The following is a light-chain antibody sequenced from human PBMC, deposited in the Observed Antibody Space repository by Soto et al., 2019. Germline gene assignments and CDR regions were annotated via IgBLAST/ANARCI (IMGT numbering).Light chain of an antibody. CDR3: QQYDSSPLT. CDR1: QSVSSSF. Sequence: EIVLTQSPGTLSLSPGERATLSCRASQSVSSSFLAWYQQKPGQDPRLLIYAASSRATGIPDKFSGSGSGTDFTLTISRLEPEDFAVYYCQQYDSSPLTFGGGTKVEIK. J-gene: IGKJ4*01. V-gene: IGKV3-20*01. CDR2: AAS.